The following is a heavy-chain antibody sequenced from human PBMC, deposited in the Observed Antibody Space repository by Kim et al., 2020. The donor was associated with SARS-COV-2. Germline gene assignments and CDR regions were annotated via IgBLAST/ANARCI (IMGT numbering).Heavy chain of an antibody. CDR2: INHSGST. V-gene: IGHV4-34*01. CDR3: ARGVQYNWSMMNWFDP. D-gene: IGHD1-20*01. J-gene: IGHJ5*02. Sequence: SETLSLTCAVYGGSFSGYYWSWIRQPPGKGLEWIGEINHSGSTNYNPSLKSRVTISVDTSKNQFSLKLSSVTAADTAVYYCARGVQYNWSMMNWFDPWGQGTLVTVSS. CDR1: GGSFSGYY.